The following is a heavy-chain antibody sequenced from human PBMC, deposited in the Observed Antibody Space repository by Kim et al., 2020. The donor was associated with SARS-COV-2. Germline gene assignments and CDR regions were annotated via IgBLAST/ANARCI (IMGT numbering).Heavy chain of an antibody. J-gene: IGHJ3*02. V-gene: IGHV4-59*01. CDR3: ARGGARSVAFDI. CDR2: IYYRRST. CDR1: GGSISNYY. D-gene: IGHD3-16*01. Sequence: SETLSLTCTVAGGSISNYYWSWIRQPPRRLREWMWDIYYRRSTNYNPALRSRVTISVDTSKNQVSLKLSSVTAADTAVYYCARGGARSVAFDIWGQGTMVTVSS.